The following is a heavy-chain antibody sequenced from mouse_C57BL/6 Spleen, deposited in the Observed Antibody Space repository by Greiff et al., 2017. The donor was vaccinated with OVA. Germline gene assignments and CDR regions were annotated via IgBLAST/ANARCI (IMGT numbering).Heavy chain of an antibody. CDR2: INYDGSST. J-gene: IGHJ2*01. Sequence: EVQLVESEGGLVQPGSSMKLSCTASGFTFSDYYMAWVRPVPEKGLEWVANINYDGSSTYYLDSLKSRFIISRDNAKNILYLQMSSLKSEDTATYYCARDEGTGRYFDYWGQGTTLTVSS. CDR3: ARDEGTGRYFDY. V-gene: IGHV5-16*01. D-gene: IGHD4-1*01. CDR1: GFTFSDYY.